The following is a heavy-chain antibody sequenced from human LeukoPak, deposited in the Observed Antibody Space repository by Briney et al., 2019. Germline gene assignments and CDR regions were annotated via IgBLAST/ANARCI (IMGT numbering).Heavy chain of an antibody. V-gene: IGHV4-30-4*01. D-gene: IGHD3-3*01. CDR3: ARAPITIYDLNDAFHI. CDR2: IHYSGST. J-gene: IGHJ3*02. Sequence: PSETLPLTCTVSGGSLSSGNYYWSWVRQPPGTGMEWIGYIHYSGSTHYNPSLKSRVTISVDTSKNQFSLKLSSATAADTAVYYCARAPITIYDLNDAFHIWGQGTMVTVSS. CDR1: GGSLSSGNYY.